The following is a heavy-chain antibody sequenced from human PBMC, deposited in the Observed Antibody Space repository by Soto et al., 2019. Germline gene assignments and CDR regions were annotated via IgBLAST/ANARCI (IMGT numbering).Heavy chain of an antibody. CDR1: GYSFTNYW. CDR2: IYPGDSDI. Sequence: GESLKISCKGSGYSFTNYWVGWVRQMPVRGLKWMGIIYPGDSDIRYSPSFQGQVTISADKSLSTAYLQWSSLKASDTAMYYCAARHCSGGSCCNFYFENWGQGTLLTVSS. D-gene: IGHD2-15*01. V-gene: IGHV5-51*01. CDR3: AARHCSGGSCCNFYFEN. J-gene: IGHJ4*02.